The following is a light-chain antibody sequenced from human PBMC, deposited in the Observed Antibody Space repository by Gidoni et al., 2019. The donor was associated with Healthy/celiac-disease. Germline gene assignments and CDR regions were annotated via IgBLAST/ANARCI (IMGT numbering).Light chain of an antibody. J-gene: IGLJ2*01. CDR1: SSDVSGYKY. CDR3: SSYTTSGTLV. Sequence: QSALTQPASGSGSPGRTITISCTGTSSDVSGYKYVSWYQQHPGKAPKLMIYEVRNRPSGISNSFSGSKSGNAASLTISGLQAEDEADYYCSSYTTSGTLVFGGGTKLTVL. CDR2: EVR. V-gene: IGLV2-14*01.